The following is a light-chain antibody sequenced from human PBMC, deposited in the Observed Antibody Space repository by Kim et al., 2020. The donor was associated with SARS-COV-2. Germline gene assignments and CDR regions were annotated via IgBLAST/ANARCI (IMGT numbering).Light chain of an antibody. Sequence: SASVGDRVTITCRASQSIDSHLNWYQRKPEEAPKLLLYGVSALQKGVPSRFSGSGSGTYFTLTISNLQPEDFATYYCQQSLDMWTFGQGTKVDIK. CDR3: QQSLDMWT. J-gene: IGKJ1*01. CDR1: QSIDSH. CDR2: GVS. V-gene: IGKV1-39*01.